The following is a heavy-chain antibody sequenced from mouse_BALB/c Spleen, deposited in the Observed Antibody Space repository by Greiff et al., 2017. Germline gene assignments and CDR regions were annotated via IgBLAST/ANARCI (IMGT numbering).Heavy chain of an antibody. CDR1: GYTFTSYW. D-gene: IGHD1-1*02. V-gene: IGHV1-69*02. CDR2: IYPSDSYT. J-gene: IGHJ4*01. CDR3: TRLLYYYAMDY. Sequence: QVQLQQPGAELVRPGASVKLSCKASGYTFTSYWINWVKQRPGQGLEWIGNIYPSDSYTNYNQKFKDKATLTVDKSSSTAYMQLSSPTSEDSAVYYCTRLLYYYAMDYWGQGTSVTVSS.